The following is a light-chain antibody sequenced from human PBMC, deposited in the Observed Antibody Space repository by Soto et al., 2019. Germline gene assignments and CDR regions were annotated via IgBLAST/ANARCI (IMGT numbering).Light chain of an antibody. V-gene: IGKV1-5*01. CDR3: QQYNSYALT. CDR2: DAS. CDR1: QSISSW. Sequence: DIKMTQSPSTLSASVGDTVTTTCRASQSISSWLAWYQQKPGKAPKLLIYDASSLESGVPSRFSGSGSGTEFTLTISSLQPDDFATYYCQQYNSYALTFGGGTKVDI. J-gene: IGKJ4*01.